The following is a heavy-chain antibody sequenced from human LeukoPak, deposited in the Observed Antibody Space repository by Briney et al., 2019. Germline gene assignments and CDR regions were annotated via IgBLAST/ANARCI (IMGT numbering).Heavy chain of an antibody. D-gene: IGHD3-22*01. CDR3: AGGDSSGFDH. CDR1: GGSISSSTYY. Sequence: PSETLSLTCTVSGGSISSSTYYWGWIRQPPGKGLEWIGSIYYSRSTYYNPSLKSRVTISVDTSKNQFSLRLSSVTAADTAVYYCAGGDSSGFDHWGQGTLVTVSS. CDR2: IYYSRST. J-gene: IGHJ5*02. V-gene: IGHV4-39*07.